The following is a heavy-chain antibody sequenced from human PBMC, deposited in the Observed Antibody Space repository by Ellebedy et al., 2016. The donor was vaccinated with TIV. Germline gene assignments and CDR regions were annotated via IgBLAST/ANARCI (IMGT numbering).Heavy chain of an antibody. Sequence: SETLSLTXTVSGGSISSGSYYWSWIRQPAGKGLEWIGRIYRSGSTNYNPSLKSRVTMSVDTSKNQFPLKLSSLTAADTAVYFCARAVLSSGDYDYYSYYYMDVWGKGTTVTVSS. V-gene: IGHV4-61*02. CDR2: IYRSGST. CDR1: GGSISSGSYY. D-gene: IGHD3-22*01. J-gene: IGHJ6*03. CDR3: ARAVLSSGDYDYYSYYYMDV.